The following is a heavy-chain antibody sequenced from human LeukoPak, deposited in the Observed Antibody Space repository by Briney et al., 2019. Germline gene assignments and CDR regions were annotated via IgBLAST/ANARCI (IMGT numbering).Heavy chain of an antibody. Sequence: PSETLSLTCSVSGGSINTYYWSCIRQPPGKGLEWIGYIYYSGSTNYNPSLKSRVTISVDTSKNQFSLKLSSVTAADTAVYYCAGTYYYDSSGYYDELPFDYWGQGTLVTVSS. CDR1: GGSINTYY. D-gene: IGHD3-22*01. CDR2: IYYSGST. V-gene: IGHV4-59*01. J-gene: IGHJ4*02. CDR3: AGTYYYDSSGYYDELPFDY.